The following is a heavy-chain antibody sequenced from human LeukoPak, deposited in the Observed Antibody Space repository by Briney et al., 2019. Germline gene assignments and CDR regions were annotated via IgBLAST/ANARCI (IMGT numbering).Heavy chain of an antibody. CDR2: ISSSSSTI. CDR3: AREEQLWLKAFDI. Sequence: GGSLRLSCAASGFTFSSYSMNWVRQAPGKGLEWVSYISSSSSTIYYADSVKGRFTISRDNAKNTLYLQMNGLRAEDTAVYYCAREEQLWLKAFDIWGQGTMVTVSS. CDR1: GFTFSSYS. J-gene: IGHJ3*02. V-gene: IGHV3-48*04. D-gene: IGHD5-18*01.